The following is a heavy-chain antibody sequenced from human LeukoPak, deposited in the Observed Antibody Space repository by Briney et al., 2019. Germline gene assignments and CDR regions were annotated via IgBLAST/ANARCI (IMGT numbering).Heavy chain of an antibody. D-gene: IGHD3-3*01. CDR2: IKPDGSDK. CDR3: VSSVPSGGT. Sequence: GGSLRLSCAASGVTLSSCRMNWVRQAPGKGLEWVANIKPDGSDKNYVDSVKGRFTISRDTAKNSLYLQANSLRVEDTAVYYCVSSVPSGGTWGQGTLVTVSS. CDR1: GVTLSSCR. V-gene: IGHV3-7*03. J-gene: IGHJ5*02.